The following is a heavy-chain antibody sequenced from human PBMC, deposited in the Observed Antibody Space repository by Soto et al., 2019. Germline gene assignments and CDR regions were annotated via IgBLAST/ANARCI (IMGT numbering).Heavy chain of an antibody. V-gene: IGHV3-23*01. CDR2: INAGGRNT. D-gene: IGHD3-3*01. Sequence: EVQLLESGGGLVQPGGSLRLSCVTSRFTFNTFAMSWVRQAPGEGLEWVSAINAGGRNTYYADSVKGRFTISRDNSKNTLYLQMDSLRAEDTAVYYCAKHSYSDFWPGHYYYLAYWGQGTLVTVSS. CDR3: AKHSYSDFWPGHYYYLAY. CDR1: RFTFNTFA. J-gene: IGHJ4*02.